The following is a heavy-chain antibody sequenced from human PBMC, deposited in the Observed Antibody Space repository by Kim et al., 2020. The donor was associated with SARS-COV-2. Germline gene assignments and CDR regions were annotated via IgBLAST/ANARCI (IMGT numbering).Heavy chain of an antibody. V-gene: IGHV4-34*01. CDR2: INHSGST. CDR1: GGSFSGYY. Sequence: SETLSLTCAVYGGSFSGYYWSWIRQPPGKGLEWIGEINHSGSTNYNPSLKSRVTISVDTSKNQFSLKLSSVTAADTAVYYCARGRPPRNGRVFHFDYWGQGTLVTVSS. CDR3: ARGRPPRNGRVFHFDY. J-gene: IGHJ4*02. D-gene: IGHD1-1*01.